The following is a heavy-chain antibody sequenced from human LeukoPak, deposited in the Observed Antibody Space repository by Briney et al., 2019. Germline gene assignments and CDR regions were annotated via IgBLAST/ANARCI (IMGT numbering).Heavy chain of an antibody. CDR1: GFTVSSNY. J-gene: IGHJ6*02. CDR2: IYSGGST. V-gene: IGHV3-53*01. CDR3: ARVYDSWLSPDYYYYGMDV. Sequence: GGSLRLSCAASGFTVSSNYMSWVRQAPGKGLEWVSVIYSGGSTYYADSVKGRFTISRDNSKNTLYLQMNSLRAEDTAVYYCARVYDSWLSPDYYYYGMDVWGQGTTVTVSS. D-gene: IGHD3-9*01.